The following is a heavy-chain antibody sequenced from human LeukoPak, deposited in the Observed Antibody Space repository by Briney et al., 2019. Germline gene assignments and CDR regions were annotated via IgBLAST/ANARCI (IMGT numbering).Heavy chain of an antibody. CDR1: GYTLTELS. V-gene: IGHV1-24*01. J-gene: IGHJ4*02. Sequence: ASVKVSCKVSGYTLTELSMHWVRQAPGKGLEWMGGFDPEDGETIYAQKFQGRVTMTEDTSTDTAYMELSSLRSEDTAVYYCATFCRSTSCLYYFDYWGQGTLVTVSS. D-gene: IGHD2-2*01. CDR3: ATFCRSTSCLYYFDY. CDR2: FDPEDGET.